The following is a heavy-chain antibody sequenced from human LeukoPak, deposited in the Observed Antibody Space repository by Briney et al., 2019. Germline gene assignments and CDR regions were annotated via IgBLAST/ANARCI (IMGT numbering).Heavy chain of an antibody. D-gene: IGHD3-9*01. CDR2: IYYSGST. J-gene: IGHJ5*02. CDR3: ARTHYDVLTGYGFDP. CDR1: GFTFDDYG. Sequence: PGGSLRLSCAASGFTFDDYGMSWVRQAPGKGLEWIGSIYYSGSTSYNPSLKSRVTISVDTSKNQFSLNLRSVTAADTAVYYCARTHYDVLTGYGFDPWGQGTLVTVSS. V-gene: IGHV4-38-2*01.